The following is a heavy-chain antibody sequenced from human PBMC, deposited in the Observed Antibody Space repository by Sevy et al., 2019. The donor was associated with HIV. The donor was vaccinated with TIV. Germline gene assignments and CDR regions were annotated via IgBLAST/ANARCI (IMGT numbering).Heavy chain of an antibody. CDR1: GFTFSSYA. Sequence: GGCLRLSCAASGFTFSSYAMSWFRQAPGKGLEWVSTIRDSGENTYNADTVKGRFTISRDNSKNTLYLQMNSLRADDTAVYYCATGGDFWSGYSNDAFDIWGQGTMVTVSS. J-gene: IGHJ3*02. CDR3: ATGGDFWSGYSNDAFDI. CDR2: IRDSGENT. V-gene: IGHV3-23*01. D-gene: IGHD3-3*01.